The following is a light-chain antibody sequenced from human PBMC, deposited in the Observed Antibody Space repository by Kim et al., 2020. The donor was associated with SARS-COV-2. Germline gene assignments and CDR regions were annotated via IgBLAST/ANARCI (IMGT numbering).Light chain of an antibody. CDR3: SALDSSLSACNWV. J-gene: IGLJ3*02. V-gene: IGLV10-54*02. CDR2: RNN. CDR1: SNIVGNQG. Sequence: QAGLTQPPSVSKGLRQTATLTCTGNSNIVGNQGAAWLQQHQGHPPKLLSYRNNNRPSGISERFSASRSGNTASLSITGLQPEDEADYYCSALDSSLSACNWVFGGGTQLTVL.